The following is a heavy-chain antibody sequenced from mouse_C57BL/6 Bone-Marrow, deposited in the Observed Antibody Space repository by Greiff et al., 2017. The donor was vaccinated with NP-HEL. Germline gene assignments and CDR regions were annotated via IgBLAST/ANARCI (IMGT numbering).Heavy chain of an antibody. Sequence: QVQLQQPGAELVRPGTSVKLSCKASGYTFTSYWMHWVKQRPGQGLAWIGVIDPSDSYTNYNQKFKGKATLTVDTSSSTAYMQLSSLTSEDSAVYYCARSTVVAKDWFAYWGQGTLVTVSA. J-gene: IGHJ3*01. CDR1: GYTFTSYW. V-gene: IGHV1-59*01. D-gene: IGHD1-1*01. CDR3: ARSTVVAKDWFAY. CDR2: IDPSDSYT.